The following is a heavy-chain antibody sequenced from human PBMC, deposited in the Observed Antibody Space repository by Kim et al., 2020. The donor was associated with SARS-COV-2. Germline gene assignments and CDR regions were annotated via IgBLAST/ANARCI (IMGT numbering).Heavy chain of an antibody. J-gene: IGHJ4*02. D-gene: IGHD3-10*01. CDR1: GGSISSGDYY. CDR3: ASVQHGSGSYPFDY. Sequence: SETLSLTCTVSGGSISSGDYYWSWIRQPPGKGLEWIGYIYYSGSTYYNPSPKSRVTISVDTSKNQFSLKLSSVTAADTAVYYCASVQHGSGSYPFDYWGQGTLVTVSS. V-gene: IGHV4-30-4*01. CDR2: IYYSGST.